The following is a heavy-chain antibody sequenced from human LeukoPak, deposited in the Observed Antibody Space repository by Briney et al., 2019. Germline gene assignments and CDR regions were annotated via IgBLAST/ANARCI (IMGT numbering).Heavy chain of an antibody. V-gene: IGHV4-34*01. CDR1: GGSFSGYY. Sequence: PSETLSLTCAVYGGSFSGYYWSWIRQPPGKGLEWIGEINHSGSTKYNPSLNSRLPISVDTYKKQFSLKLSSVTAADTAVYYCARLRRGVVSWQTQNFDYWGQGTLVTVSS. CDR2: INHSGST. D-gene: IGHD3-3*01. J-gene: IGHJ4*02. CDR3: ARLRRGVVSWQTQNFDY.